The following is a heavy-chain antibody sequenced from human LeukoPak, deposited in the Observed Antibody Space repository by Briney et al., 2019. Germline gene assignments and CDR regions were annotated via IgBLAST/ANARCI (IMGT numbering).Heavy chain of an antibody. D-gene: IGHD3-3*01. V-gene: IGHV3-74*01. CDR1: GFTLSSYW. J-gene: IGHJ6*03. CDR2: INSGGSNT. Sequence: GGSLRLSCAASGFTLSSYWMGSVRQAPGKGLGWVSRINSGGSNTNYADSVKGRFTISRDNAKNTLYLQMNSLRADDTAVYYCARDYNDFWSGYYSGRDYYMDVWGKGTTVTVSS. CDR3: ARDYNDFWSGYYSGRDYYMDV.